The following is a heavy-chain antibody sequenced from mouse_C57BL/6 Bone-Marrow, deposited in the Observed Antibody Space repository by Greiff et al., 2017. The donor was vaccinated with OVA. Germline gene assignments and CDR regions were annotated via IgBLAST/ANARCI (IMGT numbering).Heavy chain of an antibody. CDR1: GFTFSSYA. CDR2: ISDGGSYT. J-gene: IGHJ3*01. V-gene: IGHV5-4*01. CDR3: ARESAY. Sequence: EVKVEESGGGLVKPGGSLKLSCAASGFTFSSYAMSWVRQTPEKRLEWVATISDGGSYTYYPDNVKGRFTISRDNAKNNLYLQMSHLKSEDTAMYYCARESAYWGQGTLVTVSA.